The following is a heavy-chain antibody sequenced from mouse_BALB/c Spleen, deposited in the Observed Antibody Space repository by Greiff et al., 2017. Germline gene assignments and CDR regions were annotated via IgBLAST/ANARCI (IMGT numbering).Heavy chain of an antibody. CDR2: INSNGGST. J-gene: IGHJ2*01. V-gene: IGHV5-6-3*01. Sequence: EVKVEESGGGLVQPGGSLKLSCAASGFTFSSYGMSWVRQTPDKRLELVATINSNGGSTYYPDSVKGRFTISRDNAKNTLYLQMSSLKSEDTAMYYCARDPYYFDYWGQGTTLTVSS. CDR1: GFTFSSYG. CDR3: ARDPYYFDY.